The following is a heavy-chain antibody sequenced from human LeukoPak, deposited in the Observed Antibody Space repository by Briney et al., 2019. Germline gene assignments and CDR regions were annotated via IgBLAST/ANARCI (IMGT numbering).Heavy chain of an antibody. D-gene: IGHD6-6*01. J-gene: IGHJ5*02. CDR3: AKVASSSSDWFDP. V-gene: IGHV3-30*18. Sequence: GRSLRLSCGASGFTLSSYGMHWVRQAPGKGLEWVAVISYDGSNKYYADSVKGRFTISRDNSKNTLYLQMNSLRAEDTAVYYCAKVASSSSDWFDPWGQGTLVTVSS. CDR2: ISYDGSNK. CDR1: GFTLSSYG.